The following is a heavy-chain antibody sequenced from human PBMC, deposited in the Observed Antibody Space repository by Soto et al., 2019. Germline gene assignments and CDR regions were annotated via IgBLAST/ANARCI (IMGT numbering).Heavy chain of an antibody. J-gene: IGHJ5*02. V-gene: IGHV4-59*08. CDR3: ARHEGDSSGYYYWFDP. D-gene: IGHD3-22*01. CDR1: GGSISSYY. CDR2: IYYSGST. Sequence: SETLSLTCTVSGGSISSYYWSWIRQPPGKGLEWIGYIYYSGSTNYNPSLRSRVTISVDTSKHQFSLKLSSVTAADTAVYYCARHEGDSSGYYYWFDPWGQGTLVTVSS.